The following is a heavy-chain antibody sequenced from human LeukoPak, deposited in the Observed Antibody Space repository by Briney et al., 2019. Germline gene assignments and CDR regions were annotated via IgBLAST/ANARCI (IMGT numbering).Heavy chain of an antibody. CDR1: GGTFSSHA. D-gene: IGHD2-15*01. Sequence: SVKISCKASGGTFSSHAISWVRQAPGQGLEWMGGIIPIFGTANYAQKFQGRVTITTDESTSTAYMELSSLRSEDTAVYYCARGVVVVAATPGDYYYYYMDVWGKGTTVTVSS. V-gene: IGHV1-69*05. CDR3: ARGVVVVAATPGDYYYYYMDV. J-gene: IGHJ6*03. CDR2: IIPIFGTA.